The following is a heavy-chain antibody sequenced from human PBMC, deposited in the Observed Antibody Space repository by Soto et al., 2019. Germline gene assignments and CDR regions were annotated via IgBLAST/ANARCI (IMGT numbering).Heavy chain of an antibody. J-gene: IGHJ5*01. CDR3: ARGATIDYGLWNSPRGHWLDS. D-gene: IGHD3-10*01. Sequence: QLQLVQSGAEGKKPVASVKVSCKASGYNFINYDISWVRQAAGQGPEWKGWMNPSSGKTKVSYLKKFQGRHTMTRYPPPRTAFLEVTALRSDARAVYYCARGATIDYGLWNSPRGHWLDSWGQGPLVTVSS. CDR1: GYNFINYD. V-gene: IGHV1-8*01. CDR2: MNPSSGKT.